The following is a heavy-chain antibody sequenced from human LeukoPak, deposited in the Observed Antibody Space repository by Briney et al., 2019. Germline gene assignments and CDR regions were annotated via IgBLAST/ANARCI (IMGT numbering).Heavy chain of an antibody. Sequence: GASVKVSCRASGYTFTAYYMHWVRRAPGQGLEWMGSINPNSGDTHYAQNFQGRVTMTRETSISTAYLELNRLTSDDTAVYYCAGLSVAVSLYGMDVWGQGTTVTVSS. V-gene: IGHV1-2*02. CDR1: GYTFTAYY. CDR3: AGLSVAVSLYGMDV. J-gene: IGHJ6*02. CDR2: INPNSGDT. D-gene: IGHD6-19*01.